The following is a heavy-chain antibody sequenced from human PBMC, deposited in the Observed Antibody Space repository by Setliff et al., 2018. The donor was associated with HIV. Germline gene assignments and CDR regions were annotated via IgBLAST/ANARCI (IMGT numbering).Heavy chain of an antibody. CDR3: ARHSPSDY. CDR2: IYNSANT. Sequence: SETLSLTCTVSGDSISTDYWTWIRQPPGKGLEWIGYIYNSANTSYNPSLKSRVTISVDTPKNQFSLKLSSVTAADTAVYYCARHSPSDYWGQGTLVTVSS. V-gene: IGHV4-59*08. CDR1: GDSISTDY. J-gene: IGHJ4*02.